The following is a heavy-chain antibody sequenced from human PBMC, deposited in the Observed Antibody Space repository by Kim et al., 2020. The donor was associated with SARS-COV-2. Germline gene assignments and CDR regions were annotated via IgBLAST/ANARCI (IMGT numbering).Heavy chain of an antibody. D-gene: IGHD3-9*01. CDR1: GGSVNIGSTS. Sequence: SETLSLTCSVSGGSVNIGSTSWGWVRQPPGKELDWIGTFHSNEPPYYNASLQSRLTVSVDTSKTHFSLKLPSVTTTDSDFYSCARLPTGYQYWFAPWG. CDR2: FHSNEPP. J-gene: IGHJ5*02. CDR3: ARLPTGYQYWFAP. V-gene: IGHV4-39*02.